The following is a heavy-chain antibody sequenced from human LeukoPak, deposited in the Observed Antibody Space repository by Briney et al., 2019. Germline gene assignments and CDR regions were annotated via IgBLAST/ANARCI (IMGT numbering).Heavy chain of an antibody. CDR1: GFAFSTYG. J-gene: IGHJ4*02. D-gene: IGHD2-8*01. V-gene: IGHV3-30*02. Sequence: PGGPLRLSCAASGFAFSTYGMHWVRQAPGKGLEWVAYIQYDGRNKQYADSVKGRFTISRDNSKNTLYLQMNMLKADDTALYYCAKKKAGNGDRFDSWGQGTLLTVSS. CDR2: IQYDGRNK. CDR3: AKKKAGNGDRFDS.